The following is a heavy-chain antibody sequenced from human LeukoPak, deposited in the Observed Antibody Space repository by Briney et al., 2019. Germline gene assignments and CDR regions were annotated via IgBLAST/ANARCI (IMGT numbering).Heavy chain of an antibody. CDR1: GFSRYT. D-gene: IGHD3-10*01. V-gene: IGHV3-48*01. Sequence: GGSLRLSCTASGFSRYTIDWVRQAPGKGLEWLSYIGSDDVTTYYAASVRGRFTISRDKVKNSVYLQMTSLRVEDTAVYYCAADGPGGSGLRWFDPWGQGTLVTVSS. J-gene: IGHJ5*02. CDR2: IGSDDVTT. CDR3: AADGPGGSGLRWFDP.